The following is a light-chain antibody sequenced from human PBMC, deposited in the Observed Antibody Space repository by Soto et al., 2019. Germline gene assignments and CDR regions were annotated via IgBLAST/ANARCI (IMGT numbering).Light chain of an antibody. V-gene: IGKV1-5*01. Sequence: DIQTTHSPSTLSASVGARVTITCRASLSNSSCLAWYQQKPGKAPKLLIYCASSLECGVPYRFSGSGSGTEFTLTISSLQSDDFAAYYCQQYNSYSVTFGEGTKVDIK. CDR1: LSNSSC. J-gene: IGKJ4*01. CDR2: CAS. CDR3: QQYNSYSVT.